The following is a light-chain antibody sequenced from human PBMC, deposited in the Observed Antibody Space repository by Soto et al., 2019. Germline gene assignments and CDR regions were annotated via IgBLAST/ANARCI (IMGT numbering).Light chain of an antibody. V-gene: IGKV1-17*03. Sequence: DIQMTQSPSVVSASVGDTVTATCLASQGITTFLAWFRQRPGRVPERLIYGASSLQSGVPSRFSGRGAGTEFTLTSSSLQPEDFGIYYCLQHNSYPYTFGPGTRLEI. CDR2: GAS. CDR3: LQHNSYPYT. J-gene: IGKJ5*01. CDR1: QGITTF.